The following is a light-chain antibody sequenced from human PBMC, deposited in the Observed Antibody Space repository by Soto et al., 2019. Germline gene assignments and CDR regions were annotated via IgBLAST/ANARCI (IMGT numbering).Light chain of an antibody. CDR2: DAS. Sequence: ENVFTQSPATLSLSPGGKATPSCGASQSVSSNYLAWFQQKPGQAPRLLIYDASKRATGIPARFSGSGSGTDFTLTISSLEPEDFAVYYCLQRSNWPWTFGQGTKVDIK. CDR3: LQRSNWPWT. V-gene: IGKV3-11*01. J-gene: IGKJ1*01. CDR1: QSVSSNY.